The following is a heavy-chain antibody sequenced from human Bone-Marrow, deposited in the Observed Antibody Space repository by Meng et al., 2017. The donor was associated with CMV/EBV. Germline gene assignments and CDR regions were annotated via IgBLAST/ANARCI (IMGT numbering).Heavy chain of an antibody. Sequence: SETLSLTCTASGGSISSYYWSWIRQPPGKGLEWIGYIYYSGSTNYNPSLKSRVTISVDTSNNQFSLKLSSVTAADTAVYYCARDAYGGGDCFYYGMDVWGQGTTVTVSS. D-gene: IGHD2-21*01. CDR2: IYYSGST. V-gene: IGHV4-59*01. CDR1: GGSISSYY. J-gene: IGHJ6*02. CDR3: ARDAYGGGDCFYYGMDV.